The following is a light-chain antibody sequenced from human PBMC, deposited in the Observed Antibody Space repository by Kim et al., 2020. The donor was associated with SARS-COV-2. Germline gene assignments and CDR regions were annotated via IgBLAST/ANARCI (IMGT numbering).Light chain of an antibody. CDR1: QTIGRF. Sequence: SASGGDRVTIPCRASQTIGRFLIWYPQKPGKAPKLVIYAASSLQSGVPSRFSGSGSGTDFTLTISSLQPEDFATYYCQQSYRTPHTFGQGTKLEI. CDR2: AAS. V-gene: IGKV1-39*01. CDR3: QQSYRTPHT. J-gene: IGKJ2*01.